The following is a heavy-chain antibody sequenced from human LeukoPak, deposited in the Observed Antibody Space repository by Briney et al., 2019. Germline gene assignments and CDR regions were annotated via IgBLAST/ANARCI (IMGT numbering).Heavy chain of an antibody. CDR2: ITNSGTTI. CDR1: GFTFTDYY. CDR3: ARDTRGESDY. D-gene: IGHD2-2*01. V-gene: IGHV3-11*04. J-gene: IGHJ4*01. Sequence: GGSLRLSCAASGFTFTDYYMSWIRQAPGKGLKWVSYITNSGTTIYYADSVEGRFTISRDNAKNSLYLQMNSLRAEDTAMYYCARDTRGESDYWGHGTLVTVSS.